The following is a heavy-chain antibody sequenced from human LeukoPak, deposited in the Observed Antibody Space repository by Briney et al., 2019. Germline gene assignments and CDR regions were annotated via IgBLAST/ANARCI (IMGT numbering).Heavy chain of an antibody. CDR3: ARDSAPNLLAYFDY. V-gene: IGHV4-59*12. D-gene: IGHD2/OR15-2a*01. CDR1: GGSISSYY. CDR2: IYYGGST. Sequence: SETLSLTCTVSGGSISSYYWSWIRQPPGKGLEWIGYIYYGGSTNYNPSLKSRVTISVDTSKNQFSLRLNSVTAADTAVYYCARDSAPNLLAYFDYWGQGILVTVSS. J-gene: IGHJ4*02.